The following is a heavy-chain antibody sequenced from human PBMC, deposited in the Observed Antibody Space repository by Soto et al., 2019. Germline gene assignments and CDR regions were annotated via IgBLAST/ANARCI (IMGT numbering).Heavy chain of an antibody. D-gene: IGHD1-7*01. CDR2: ISGGGGTT. CDR3: VRRGGVTGTPFWFDP. J-gene: IGHJ5*02. CDR1: GFTFSTYT. V-gene: IGHV3-23*01. Sequence: PGGSLRLSCVTSGFTFSTYTMYRVRQAPGKGLEWVSSISGGGGTTFYAESVKGRFTVSRENSKNTLSLQMNSLRAEDTALYYCVRRGGVTGTPFWFDPWGQGALVTVSS.